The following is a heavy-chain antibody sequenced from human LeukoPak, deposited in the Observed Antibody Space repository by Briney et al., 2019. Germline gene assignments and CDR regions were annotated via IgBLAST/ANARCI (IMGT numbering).Heavy chain of an antibody. CDR3: ARVVTRSYWYFDL. V-gene: IGHV4-59*01. J-gene: IGHJ2*01. CDR1: GGSISSYY. CDR2: IYYSGST. Sequence: SETLSPTCTVSGGSISSYYWSWIRQPPGKGLEWIGYIYYSGSTNYNPSLKSRVTISVDTSKNQFSLKLSSVTAADTAVYYCARVVTRSYWYFDLWGRGTLVTVSS. D-gene: IGHD2-21*02.